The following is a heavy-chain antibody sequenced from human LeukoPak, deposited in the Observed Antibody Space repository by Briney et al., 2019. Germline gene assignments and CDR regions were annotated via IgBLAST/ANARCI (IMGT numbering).Heavy chain of an antibody. CDR3: ARDRLELLWFGELLPNYFDY. CDR1: GGSFSGYY. J-gene: IGHJ4*02. CDR2: INHSGST. V-gene: IGHV4-34*01. Sequence: PSETLSLTCAVYGGSFSGYYWSWIRQPPGKGLEWIGEINHSGSTNYNPSLKSRVTISVDTSKNQFSLKLSSVTAADTAVYYCARDRLELLWFGELLPNYFDYWGREPWSPSPQ. D-gene: IGHD3-10*01.